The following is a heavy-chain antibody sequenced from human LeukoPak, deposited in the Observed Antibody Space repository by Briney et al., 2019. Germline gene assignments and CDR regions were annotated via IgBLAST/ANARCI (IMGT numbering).Heavy chain of an antibody. D-gene: IGHD6-6*01. J-gene: IGHJ6*02. CDR1: GFTFTSSA. Sequence: SVKVSCKASGFTFTSSAMQRVRQARGQRLEWMGWIVVGSGNTNYAQKFQERVTITRDMSTSTAYMELSSLRSEDTAVYYCAVYSSSSLSYYYGMDVWGQGTTVTVSS. CDR3: AVYSSSSLSYYYGMDV. CDR2: IVVGSGNT. V-gene: IGHV1-58*02.